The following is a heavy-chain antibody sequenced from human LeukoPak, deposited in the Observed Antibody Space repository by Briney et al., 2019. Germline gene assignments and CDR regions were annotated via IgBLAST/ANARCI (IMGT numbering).Heavy chain of an antibody. CDR3: AKAHGGSYHSGID. CDR1: GFTFSSCW. J-gene: IGHJ4*02. V-gene: IGHV3-7*05. Sequence: GGSLRLSCAASGFTFSSCWMNWVRQAPGKGLEWVANINQDGRETYYVDSVKGRFTISRDNAKDSLYLQLNSLRVDDTAEYYCAKAHGGSYHSGIDWGQGTLVIVSS. D-gene: IGHD1-26*01. CDR2: INQDGRET.